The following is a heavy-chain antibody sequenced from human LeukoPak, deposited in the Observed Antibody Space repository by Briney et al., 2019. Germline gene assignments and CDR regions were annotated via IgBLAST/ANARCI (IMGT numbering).Heavy chain of an antibody. CDR3: ARSGTKFGEFSDWFDP. Sequence: ASVKVSCKTSGYTFNNYGITWVRQAPGQGLEWMGWVSAYNGYTNYAQKVQGRVTMTIDSSASTAYMELRSLTSDDTAVYYCARSGTKFGEFSDWFDPWGQGTQVTVSS. CDR2: VSAYNGYT. J-gene: IGHJ5*02. V-gene: IGHV1-18*01. CDR1: GYTFNNYG. D-gene: IGHD3-10*01.